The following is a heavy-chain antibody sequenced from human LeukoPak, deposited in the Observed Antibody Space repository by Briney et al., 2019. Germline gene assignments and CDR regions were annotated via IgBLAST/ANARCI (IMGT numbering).Heavy chain of an antibody. J-gene: IGHJ4*02. CDR2: IKQDGSER. CDR3: ARDPYCGGDCYSD. Sequence: PGGSLRLSCAASGFTFSSYWMSWVRQAPGKGLEWVANIKQDGSERHYVDSVKGRFTISRDNAKNSLYLQMNSLRAEDTAVYYCARDPYCGGDCYSDWGQGTLVTVSS. V-gene: IGHV3-7*01. CDR1: GFTFSSYW. D-gene: IGHD2-21*02.